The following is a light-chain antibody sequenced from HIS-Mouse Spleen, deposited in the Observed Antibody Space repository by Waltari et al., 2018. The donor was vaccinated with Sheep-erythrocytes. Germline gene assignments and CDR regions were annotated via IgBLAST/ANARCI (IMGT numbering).Light chain of an antibody. Sequence: QSALTQPASVSGSPGQSLTISCTGTSRYVGSYNYVCWYQQHPGKSPTPMIYDVSKRPSVVPDRFSGSKSGNTASLTISGLQAEDEADYYCCSYAGSYNHVFATGTKVTVL. CDR1: SRYVGSYNY. J-gene: IGLJ1*01. CDR3: CSYAGSYNHV. CDR2: DVS. V-gene: IGLV2-11*01.